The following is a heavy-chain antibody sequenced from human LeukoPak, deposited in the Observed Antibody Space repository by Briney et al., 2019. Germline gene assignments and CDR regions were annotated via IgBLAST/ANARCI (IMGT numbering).Heavy chain of an antibody. D-gene: IGHD3-22*01. J-gene: IGHJ4*02. Sequence: ASVKVSCKASGYTFTGYYMHWVRQAPGQGLEWMGWINPNSGGTNYAQKFQGRVTMTRDTSISTAYMELSRLRSDDTAAYYCARGGYYYDSSGYGDYWGQGTLVTVSS. CDR1: GYTFTGYY. CDR3: ARGGYYYDSSGYGDY. V-gene: IGHV1-2*02. CDR2: INPNSGGT.